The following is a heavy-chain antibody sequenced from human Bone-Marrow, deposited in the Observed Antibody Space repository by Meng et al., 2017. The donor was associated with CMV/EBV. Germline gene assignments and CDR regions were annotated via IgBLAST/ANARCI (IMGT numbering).Heavy chain of an antibody. CDR1: GFTFSSYS. Sequence: GESLKISCAASGFTFSSYSMNWVRQAPGKGLEWVSSISSSSSYIYYADSVKGRFTISRDNAKNSLYLQMNSLRAEDTAVYYCARAGDRARWIQLWLVAFDIWGQGKMVTVSS. CDR2: ISSSSSYI. J-gene: IGHJ3*02. D-gene: IGHD5-18*01. V-gene: IGHV3-21*01. CDR3: ARAGDRARWIQLWLVAFDI.